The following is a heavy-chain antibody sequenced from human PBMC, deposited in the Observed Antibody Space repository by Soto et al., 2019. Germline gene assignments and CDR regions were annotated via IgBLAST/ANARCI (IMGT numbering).Heavy chain of an antibody. Sequence: GESLKISCKGSGYSFTSYWIGWVRQMPGKGLEWMGIIYPGDSDTRYSPSFQGQVTIPADKSISTAYLPWSSLKASDTAMYYCAIFGSGGSCYSCFVAFDIWGQGTMVTVSS. CDR2: IYPGDSDT. J-gene: IGHJ3*02. CDR1: GYSFTSYW. D-gene: IGHD2-15*01. CDR3: AIFGSGGSCYSCFVAFDI. V-gene: IGHV5-51*01.